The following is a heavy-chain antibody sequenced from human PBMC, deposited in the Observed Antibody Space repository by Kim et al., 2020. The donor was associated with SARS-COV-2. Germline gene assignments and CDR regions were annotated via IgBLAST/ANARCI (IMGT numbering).Heavy chain of an antibody. J-gene: IGHJ6*02. Sequence: GGSLRLSCTASGFTFGDYAMSWFRQAPGKGLEWVGFIRSKAYGGTTEYAASVKGRFTISRDDSKSIAYLQMNSLKTEDTAVYYCTLDYYGSGSLFSTFYYYGMDVWGQGTTVTVSS. V-gene: IGHV3-49*03. D-gene: IGHD3-10*01. CDR2: IRSKAYGGTT. CDR1: GFTFGDYA. CDR3: TLDYYGSGSLFSTFYYYGMDV.